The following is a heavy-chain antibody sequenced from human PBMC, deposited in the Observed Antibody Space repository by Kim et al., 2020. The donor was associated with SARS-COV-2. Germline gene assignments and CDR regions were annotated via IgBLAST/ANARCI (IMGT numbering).Heavy chain of an antibody. D-gene: IGHD3-22*01. V-gene: IGHV5-51*01. J-gene: IGHJ3*02. Sequence: SFQGQVTISADKSISTAYLQWSSLKASDTAMYYCARTQDSSGYPDAFDIWGQGTMVTVSS. CDR3: ARTQDSSGYPDAFDI.